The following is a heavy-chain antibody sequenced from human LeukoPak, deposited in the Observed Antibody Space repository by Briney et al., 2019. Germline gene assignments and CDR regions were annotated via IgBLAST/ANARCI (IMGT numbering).Heavy chain of an antibody. CDR2: IYYSGST. CDR1: GVSISGYY. CDR3: ARHRYSSSWYIDY. Sequence: NPPETLSLTCTVSGVSISGYYWSWIRQPPGKGLEWIGYIYYSGSTNYNSSLKSRVTISLDTSKNQFSLKLNSVTAADTAVYYCARHRYSSSWYIDYWGQGTLVTVSS. J-gene: IGHJ4*02. D-gene: IGHD6-13*01. V-gene: IGHV4-59*01.